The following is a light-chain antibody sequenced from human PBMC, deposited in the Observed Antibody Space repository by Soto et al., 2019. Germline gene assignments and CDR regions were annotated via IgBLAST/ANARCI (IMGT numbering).Light chain of an antibody. CDR1: SSNIGANND. CDR2: GNN. J-gene: IGLJ1*01. V-gene: IGLV1-40*01. Sequence: QLVLTQPPSVSGAPGQTVTISCTGSSSNIGANNDVHWYQQRPGTAPKLLIFGNNNRPSGVPDRFSGSKSGTSASLAITGLQAEDEGDYYCQSYDNTLSARDVFGTGTKLTVL. CDR3: QSYDNTLSARDV.